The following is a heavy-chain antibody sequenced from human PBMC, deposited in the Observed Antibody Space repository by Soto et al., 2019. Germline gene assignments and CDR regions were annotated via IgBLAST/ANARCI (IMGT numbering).Heavy chain of an antibody. CDR1: GDSIRSYY. Sequence: SETLSLTCTVSGDSIRSYYWSWIRQPPGKGLEWIGYIYYSRYTSYNPSLKSRATISVDTSKNQFSLKLNSVTAADTAVYYCARCFSGNYPSRPEEQYYFDSWGYGTVCTVSS. D-gene: IGHD1-26*01. CDR3: ARCFSGNYPSRPEEQYYFDS. J-gene: IGHJ4*01. V-gene: IGHV4-59*01. CDR2: IYYSRYT.